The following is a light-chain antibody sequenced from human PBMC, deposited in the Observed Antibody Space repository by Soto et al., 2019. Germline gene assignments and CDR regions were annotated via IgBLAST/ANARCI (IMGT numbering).Light chain of an antibody. J-gene: IGKJ5*01. V-gene: IGKV1-39*01. CDR3: QQRHMWPIT. CDR1: QSISSY. Sequence: DIQMTQYPSSLSASVGDRVTITCRASQSISSYLNWYQQKPGKAPKLLIYAASSLQSGVPSRFSGSGSGTDFTLTISSLEPEDSAVYYCQQRHMWPITFGQGTRLEI. CDR2: AAS.